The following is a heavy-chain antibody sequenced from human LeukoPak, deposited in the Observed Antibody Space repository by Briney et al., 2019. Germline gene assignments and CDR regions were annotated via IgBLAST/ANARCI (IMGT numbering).Heavy chain of an antibody. J-gene: IGHJ3*02. CDR2: IWHDGTTK. CDR1: GFTISMYA. CDR3: ARVNYDTSAFDAFYI. Sequence: GRSLRLSCAASGFTISMYAMHWVRQAPGKALEWVAIIWHDGTTKYYADSVKGRFTICRDNSKNTLFLQMNSLRAEDTAVYYCARVNYDTSAFDAFYIWGQGTMVTVSS. D-gene: IGHD3-22*01. V-gene: IGHV3-33*01.